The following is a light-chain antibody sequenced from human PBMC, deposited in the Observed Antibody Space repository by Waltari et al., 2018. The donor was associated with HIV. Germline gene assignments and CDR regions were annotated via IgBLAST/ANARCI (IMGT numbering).Light chain of an antibody. CDR3: AAWDDNLSGWV. J-gene: IGLJ3*02. CDR2: RNN. Sequence: QSVLTQPPSASGTPGQSVTIPCSGSSSNIGSNYVYWYQQLPGTAPKLLIYRNNQRPSGVPGRFSGVKSDTSASLAISGLRSEDEADYYCAAWDDNLSGWVFGGGSKLTIL. CDR1: SSNIGSNY. V-gene: IGLV1-47*01.